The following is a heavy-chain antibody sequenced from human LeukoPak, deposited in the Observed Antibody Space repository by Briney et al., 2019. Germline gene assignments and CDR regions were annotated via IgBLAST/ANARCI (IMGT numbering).Heavy chain of an antibody. V-gene: IGHV4-34*01. D-gene: IGHD2-2*01. CDR2: INHSGST. CDR3: ARGQDIVVVPAATYYMDV. CDR1: GGSFSGYY. Sequence: TSETLSLTCAVYGGSFSGYYWSWIRQPPGKGLEWIGEINHSGSTNYNPSLKSRVTISVDMSKNQFSLKLSSVTAADTAVYYCARGQDIVVVPAATYYMDVWGKGTTVTVSS. J-gene: IGHJ6*03.